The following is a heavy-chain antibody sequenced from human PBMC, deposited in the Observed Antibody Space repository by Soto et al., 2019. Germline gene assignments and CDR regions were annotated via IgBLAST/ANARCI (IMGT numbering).Heavy chain of an antibody. D-gene: IGHD3-10*01. J-gene: IGHJ4*02. Sequence: SQTLSLTCAISGDSVSSDRVAWNWIRQSPSRGLEWLGRTCYRSKWFYDYATSLRGRITINPDTSKNQFSLQLNSVTPEDTAVYYCVRDRSYAFENWGQGTLVTVSS. CDR1: GDSVSSDRVA. CDR3: VRDRSYAFEN. CDR2: TCYRSKWFY. V-gene: IGHV6-1*01.